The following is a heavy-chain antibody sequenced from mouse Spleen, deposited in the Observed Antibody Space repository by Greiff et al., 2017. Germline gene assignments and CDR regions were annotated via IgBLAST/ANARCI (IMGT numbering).Heavy chain of an antibody. D-gene: IGHD3-1*01. CDR3: AHSGYYFDY. V-gene: IGHV3-6*01. J-gene: IGHJ2*01. Sequence: EVKLQESGPGLVKPSQSLSLTCSVTGYSITSGYYWNWIRQVPGNKLEWMGYISYDGSNNYNPSLKNRISITRDTSKNQFFLKLNSVTTEDTATYYCAHSGYYFDYWGQGTTLTVSS. CDR2: ISYDGSN. CDR1: GYSITSGYY.